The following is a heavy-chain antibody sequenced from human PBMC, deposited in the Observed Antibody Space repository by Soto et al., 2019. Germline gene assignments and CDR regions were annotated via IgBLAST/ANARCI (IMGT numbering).Heavy chain of an antibody. CDR2: IDPSDSQT. CDR1: GYSFAGYG. Sequence: GEPMKISCKGSGYSFAGYGITWVRRKPGKGLEWMGRIDPSDSQTYYSPSFRGHVTISVTKSITTVFLQWSSLRASDTAMYYCARQIYDSDTGPNFQYYFDSWGQGTPVTVSS. V-gene: IGHV5-10-1*01. J-gene: IGHJ4*02. CDR3: ARQIYDSDTGPNFQYYFDS. D-gene: IGHD5-18*01.